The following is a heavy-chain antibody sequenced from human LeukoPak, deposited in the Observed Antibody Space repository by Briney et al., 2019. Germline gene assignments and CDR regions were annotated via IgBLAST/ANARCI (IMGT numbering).Heavy chain of an antibody. CDR2: IWYDGSNK. CDR1: GFTFSSYG. D-gene: IGHD6-13*01. V-gene: IGHV3-33*01. J-gene: IGHJ4*02. CDR3: ARDRAAAGEYYFDY. Sequence: PGGSLRLSCAASGFTFSSYGMHWVRQAPGKGLEWVAVIWYDGSNKYYADSVKGRFTISRDNSKNTLYLQMNSLRAEDTAVYYCARDRAAAGEYYFDYWGQGTLFTVSS.